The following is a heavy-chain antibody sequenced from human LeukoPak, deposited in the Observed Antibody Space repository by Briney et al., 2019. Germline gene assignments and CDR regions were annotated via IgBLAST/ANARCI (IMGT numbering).Heavy chain of an antibody. CDR1: GFTFGDYA. CDR3: TTGPDYYDVWGSYRPKAFDY. D-gene: IGHD3-16*02. Sequence: PGGSLRLSCTASGFTFGDYAMSWFRQAPGKGLEWVGFIRSKAYGGTTEYAASVKGRFTISRDDSKSIAYLQMNSPKTEDTAVYYCTTGPDYYDVWGSYRPKAFDYWGQGTLVTVSS. CDR2: IRSKAYGGTT. J-gene: IGHJ4*02. V-gene: IGHV3-49*03.